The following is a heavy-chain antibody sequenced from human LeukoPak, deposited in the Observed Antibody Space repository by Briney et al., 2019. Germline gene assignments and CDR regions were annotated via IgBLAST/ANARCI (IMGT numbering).Heavy chain of an antibody. J-gene: IGHJ6*02. D-gene: IGHD3-16*02. CDR3: ARDRKLYDYVWGSYRHDPAALYYYYGMDV. V-gene: IGHV3-23*01. CDR1: GFTFSSYA. Sequence: GGSLRLSCAASGFTFSSYAMSWVRQAPGKGLEWVSAISGSGGSTYYADSVKGRFTISRDNSKNTLYLQMNSLRAEDTAVYYCARDRKLYDYVWGSYRHDPAALYYYYGMDVWGQGTTVTVSS. CDR2: ISGSGGST.